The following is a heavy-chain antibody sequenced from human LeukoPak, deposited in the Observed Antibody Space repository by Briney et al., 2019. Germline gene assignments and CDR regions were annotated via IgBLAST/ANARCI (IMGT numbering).Heavy chain of an antibody. CDR3: ARDLVLLWFGESNYYYYYGMDV. J-gene: IGHJ6*02. CDR1: GYTFTSYY. CDR2: INPSGGST. Sequence: GASVKVSCKASGYTFTSYYMHWVRQAPGQGLEWMGIINPSGGSTSYAQKFQGRVTMTRDTSTSTVYMELSSLRSEDTAVYYCARDLVLLWFGESNYYYYYGMDVWGQGTTVTVSS. D-gene: IGHD3-10*01. V-gene: IGHV1-46*01.